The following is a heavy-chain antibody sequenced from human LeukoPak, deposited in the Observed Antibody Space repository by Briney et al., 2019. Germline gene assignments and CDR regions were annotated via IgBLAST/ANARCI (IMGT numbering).Heavy chain of an antibody. Sequence: GGSLGLPCAASGFTFSSYSMNWVRQAPGKGLEWVSAISGSSGGIYYADSVKGRFTISRDNSKNTLYLQMNSLRAEDTAVYNCAKGGMFYAFDIWGQGTMVTVSS. CDR3: AKGGMFYAFDI. CDR1: GFTFSSYS. CDR2: ISGSSGGI. J-gene: IGHJ3*02. D-gene: IGHD3-10*02. V-gene: IGHV3-23*01.